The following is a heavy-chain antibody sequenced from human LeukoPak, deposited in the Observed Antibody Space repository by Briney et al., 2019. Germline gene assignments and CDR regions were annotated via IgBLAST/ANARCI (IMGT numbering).Heavy chain of an antibody. CDR2: IYPGDSDT. CDR1: GYSFTSYW. CDR3: ARMYYGSGSYYNEGYFDY. V-gene: IGHV5-51*01. Sequence: GESLKISCKGSGYSFTSYWIGWVRQMPGKGLEWMGIIYPGDSDTRYSPSFQGKVTISADKSISTAYLQWSRLKASDTAMYYCARMYYGSGSYYNEGYFDYWGQGTLVTVSS. J-gene: IGHJ4*02. D-gene: IGHD3-10*01.